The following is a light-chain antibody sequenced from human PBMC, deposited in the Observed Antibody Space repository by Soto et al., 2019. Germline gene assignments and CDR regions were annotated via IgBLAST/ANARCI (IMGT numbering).Light chain of an antibody. V-gene: IGKV2-30*01. Sequence: DVVMTQSPLSLPVTLGQPASISWRSSQSLVYSDGNAYLNWFHQRPGQSPRRLIYKVSYRDSGVPDRFSGSGSGTDFTLKISRVEAEDVGVYYCMQGTHWPPYTFGQGTKLEIK. CDR2: KVS. CDR1: QSLVYSDGNAY. J-gene: IGKJ2*01. CDR3: MQGTHWPPYT.